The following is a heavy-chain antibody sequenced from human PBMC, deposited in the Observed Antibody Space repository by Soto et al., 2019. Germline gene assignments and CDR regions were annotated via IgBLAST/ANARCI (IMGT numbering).Heavy chain of an antibody. Sequence: PGCSLRLSCEASGFSIRDYWMHWVRQAPGEGLVWVSCINGDASSTTYADSVKGRFTISRDDAKNTVYLQMTSLRAEDPAVYFCARDRSYAMEVWGQGTRVTVSS. CDR2: INGDASST. CDR1: GFSIRDYW. CDR3: ARDRSYAMEV. J-gene: IGHJ6*02. V-gene: IGHV3-74*01.